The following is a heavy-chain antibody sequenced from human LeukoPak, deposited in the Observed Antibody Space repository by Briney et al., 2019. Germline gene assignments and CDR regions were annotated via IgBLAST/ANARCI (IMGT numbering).Heavy chain of an antibody. Sequence: KSSETLSLTCSVSGGAIISYYWSWICQPAGKGPEWIGRIYPTGNTDYNPSLKTRVTMSTDLSKKQFSLRLRSVTAADTAVYYCARLKVYDSTGYSPGYYMDVWGKGTAVTVSS. CDR3: ARLKVYDSTGYSPGYYMDV. D-gene: IGHD3-22*01. CDR2: IYPTGNT. CDR1: GGAIISYY. J-gene: IGHJ6*03. V-gene: IGHV4-4*07.